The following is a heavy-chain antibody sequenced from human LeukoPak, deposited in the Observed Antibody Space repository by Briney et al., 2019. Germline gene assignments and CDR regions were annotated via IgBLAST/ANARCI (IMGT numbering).Heavy chain of an antibody. J-gene: IGHJ6*03. Sequence: SETLSLTCGVSGGSFSGYYWSWLRQSPGKGLEWIGDINHTGASNYNPSFKSRATLSGDTSKNQFSLTLTSVTAADTVVYYCARRAFVVLMKMNYLDVWDRGTTVIVSS. CDR1: GGSFSGYY. CDR2: INHTGAS. CDR3: ARRAFVVLMKMNYLDV. D-gene: IGHD2-21*01. V-gene: IGHV4-34*01.